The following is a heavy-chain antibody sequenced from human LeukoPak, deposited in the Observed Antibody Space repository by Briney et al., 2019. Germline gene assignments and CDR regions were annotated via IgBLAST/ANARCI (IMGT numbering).Heavy chain of an antibody. CDR1: GYTFTSYY. V-gene: IGHV1-46*01. CDR2: INPSGGST. J-gene: IGHJ4*02. Sequence: ASVKVSCKASGYTFTSYYMHWVRQAPGQGLEWMGIINPSGGSTSYAQKFQGRVTMTRDTSTSTVYMELSSLRSEDTAVYYCVRDEGIAAHFDYWGQGTLVTVSS. CDR3: VRDEGIAAHFDY. D-gene: IGHD6-6*01.